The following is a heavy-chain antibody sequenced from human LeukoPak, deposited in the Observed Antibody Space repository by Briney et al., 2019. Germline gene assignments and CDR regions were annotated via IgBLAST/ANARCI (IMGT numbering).Heavy chain of an antibody. CDR3: ASYDSSGYDLDY. CDR2: IYYSGST. Sequence: PSVTLSLTCTVSGGSISSSSYYWGWIRQPPGKGLEWIGSIYYSGSTYYNPSLKSRVTISVDTSKNQFSLKLSSVTAADTAVYYCASYDSSGYDLDYWGQGTLVTVSS. D-gene: IGHD3-22*01. V-gene: IGHV4-39*01. J-gene: IGHJ4*02. CDR1: GGSISSSSYY.